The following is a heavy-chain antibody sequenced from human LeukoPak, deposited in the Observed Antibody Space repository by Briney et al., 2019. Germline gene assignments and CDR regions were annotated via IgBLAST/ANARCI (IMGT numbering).Heavy chain of an antibody. Sequence: GGSLRLTCAASGFTFSAYGMYWVRQAPGKGLEWVSSISSSSSYIYYADSVKGRFTISRDNAKNSLYLQMNSLRAEDTAVYYCARDLAAAGSTTPKNYYYYYGMDVWDQGTTVTVSS. CDR2: ISSSSSYI. D-gene: IGHD6-13*01. CDR3: ARDLAAAGSTTPKNYYYYYGMDV. V-gene: IGHV3-21*01. CDR1: GFTFSAYG. J-gene: IGHJ6*02.